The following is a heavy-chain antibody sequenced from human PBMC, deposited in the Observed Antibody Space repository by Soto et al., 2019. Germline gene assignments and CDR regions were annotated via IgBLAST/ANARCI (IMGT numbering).Heavy chain of an antibody. CDR2: ISYDGSNK. Sequence: QVQLVESGGGVVQPGRSLRLSCAASGFTFSSYGMHWVRQAPGKGLEWVAVISYDGSNKYYADSVKGRFTISRDNSKNTLYLQMNSLRAEDTAVYYCAKGIGLQGGGSYGGVWGQGTLVTVSS. CDR1: GFTFSSYG. V-gene: IGHV3-30*18. CDR3: AKGIGLQGGGSYGGV. J-gene: IGHJ4*02. D-gene: IGHD1-26*01.